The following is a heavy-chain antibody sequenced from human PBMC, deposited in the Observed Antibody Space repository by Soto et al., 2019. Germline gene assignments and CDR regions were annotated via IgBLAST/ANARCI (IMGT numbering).Heavy chain of an antibody. Sequence: SETLSLTCTVSGGSISSYYWSWIRQPPGKGLEWIGYIYYSGSTNYNPSLKSRVTISVDTSKNQFSLKLSSVTAADTAVHYCASMQLFYYYMDVWGKAIQVTVTS. V-gene: IGHV4-59*08. CDR1: GGSISSYY. CDR3: ASMQLFYYYMDV. CDR2: IYYSGST. J-gene: IGHJ6*03. D-gene: IGHD2-15*01.